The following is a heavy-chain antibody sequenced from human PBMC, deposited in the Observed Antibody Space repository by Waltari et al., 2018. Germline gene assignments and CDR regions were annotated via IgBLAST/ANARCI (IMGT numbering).Heavy chain of an antibody. CDR3: ARGEGWFDP. V-gene: IGHV4-34*01. CDR1: GGSFSGYY. Sequence: QVQLQQWGAGLLKPSETLSLPCAVYGGSFSGYYWSWIRQPPGKGLEWIGEINHSGSTNYNPSLKSRVTISVDTSKNQFSLKLSSVTAADTAVYYCARGEGWFDPWGQGTLVTVSS. CDR2: INHSGST. J-gene: IGHJ5*02.